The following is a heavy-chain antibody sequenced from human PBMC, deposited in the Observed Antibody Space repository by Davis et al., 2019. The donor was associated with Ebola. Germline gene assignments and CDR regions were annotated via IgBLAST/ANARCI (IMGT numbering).Heavy chain of an antibody. CDR1: GYTFTSYG. CDR2: ISAYNGNT. D-gene: IGHD1-26*01. J-gene: IGHJ6*03. Sequence: ASVKVSCKASGYTFTSYGISWVRQAPGQGLEWMGWISAYNGNTNYAQKLQGRVTMTTDTSTSTAYMELRSLRSDDTAVYYCASGGSGSYGGYYYYYYMDVWGKGTTVTVSS. V-gene: IGHV1-18*01. CDR3: ASGGSGSYGGYYYYYYMDV.